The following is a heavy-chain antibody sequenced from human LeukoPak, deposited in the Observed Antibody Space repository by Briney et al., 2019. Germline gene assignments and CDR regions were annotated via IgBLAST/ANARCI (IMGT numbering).Heavy chain of an antibody. V-gene: IGHV4-59*01. CDR3: VRGSSSTWFDTGSLDH. Sequence: SETLSLTCTVSGDSISSYYWNWIRQPPGKGLEWIGYIYYNGGTNYNPSLKSRVTISVDTSKNQFSLKLSSVTAADTAVYYCVRGSSSTWFDTGSLDHWGQGTLVTVSS. J-gene: IGHJ4*02. D-gene: IGHD6-6*01. CDR1: GDSISSYY. CDR2: IYYNGGT.